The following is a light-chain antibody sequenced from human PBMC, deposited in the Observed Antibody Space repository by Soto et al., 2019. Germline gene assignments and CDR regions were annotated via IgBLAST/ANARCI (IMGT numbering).Light chain of an antibody. V-gene: IGLV1-47*01. CDR1: SSNIGSNY. Sequence: QSAVTQPRSASGTPVQRVTISCSGSSSNIGSNYVYWYQQLPGTAPKLLIYRNNQRPSGVPDRFSGSKSGTSASLAISGLRSEDEADYYCAAWDDSLSGSGVFGTGT. CDR2: RNN. CDR3: AAWDDSLSGSGV. J-gene: IGLJ1*01.